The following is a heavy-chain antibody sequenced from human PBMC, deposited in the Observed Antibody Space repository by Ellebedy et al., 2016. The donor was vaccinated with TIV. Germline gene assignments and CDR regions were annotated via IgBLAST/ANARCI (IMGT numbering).Heavy chain of an antibody. CDR1: GYTFTSYG. D-gene: IGHD4-17*01. CDR3: ARVPTVTDYYFDY. J-gene: IGHJ4*02. Sequence: AASVKVSCKASGYTFTSYGISWVRQAPGQGLEWMGWMNPNSGNTGYAQKFQGRVTMTRNTSISTAYMELSSLRSEDTAVYYYARVPTVTDYYFDYWGQGTLVTVSS. V-gene: IGHV1-8*02. CDR2: MNPNSGNT.